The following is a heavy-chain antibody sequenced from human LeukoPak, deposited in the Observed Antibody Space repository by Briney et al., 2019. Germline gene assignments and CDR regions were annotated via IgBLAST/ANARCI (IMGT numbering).Heavy chain of an antibody. CDR2: ISGSGGST. CDR3: AKEAEVGYCSGGSCYWIGDFFDY. V-gene: IGHV3-23*01. D-gene: IGHD2-15*01. J-gene: IGHJ4*02. CDR1: GFTFSSYW. Sequence: GGSLRLSCAASGFTFSSYWMSWVRQAPGKGLEWVSAISGSGGSTYYADSVKGRFTISRDNSKNTLYLQMNSLRAEDTAVYYCAKEAEVGYCSGGSCYWIGDFFDYWGQGTLVTVSS.